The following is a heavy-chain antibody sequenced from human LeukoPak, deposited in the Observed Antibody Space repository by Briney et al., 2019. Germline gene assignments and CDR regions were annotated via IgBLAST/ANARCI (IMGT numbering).Heavy chain of an antibody. Sequence: GASVKVSCKVSGYTLTELFMHWVRQAPGKGLEWMGGFDPEDGETIYAQKFQGRVTMTEDTSTDTAYMELSSLRSEDTAVYYCATAVVVGDAFDIWGQGTMVTVSS. V-gene: IGHV1-24*01. CDR2: FDPEDGET. D-gene: IGHD1-26*01. CDR3: ATAVVVGDAFDI. CDR1: GYTLTELF. J-gene: IGHJ3*02.